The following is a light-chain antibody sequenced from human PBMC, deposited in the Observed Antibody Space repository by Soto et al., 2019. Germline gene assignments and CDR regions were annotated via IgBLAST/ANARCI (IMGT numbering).Light chain of an antibody. J-gene: IGKJ1*01. CDR2: AAS. CDR3: LQHNSYPWT. CDR1: QSISSY. V-gene: IGKV1-17*01. Sequence: DIQMTQSPSSLSASVGDRVTITCRASQSISSYLNWYQQKPGKAPKLLIYAASSLPSGVPSRFSGSGSGTEFTLTISSLQPEDFATYYCLQHNSYPWTFGQGTKVDIK.